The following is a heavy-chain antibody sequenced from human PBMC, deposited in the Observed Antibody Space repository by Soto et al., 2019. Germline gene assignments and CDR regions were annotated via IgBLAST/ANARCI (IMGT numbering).Heavy chain of an antibody. CDR3: ARLGVVVVPAANHWFDP. Sequence: SETLSLTCTVSGGSISSSSYYWGWIRQPPGKGLEWIGSIYYSGSTYYNPSLKSRVTISVDTSKNQFSLKLSSVTAADTAVYYCARLGVVVVPAANHWFDPWGQGTLVTVSS. V-gene: IGHV4-39*01. J-gene: IGHJ5*02. D-gene: IGHD2-2*01. CDR2: IYYSGST. CDR1: GGSISSSSYY.